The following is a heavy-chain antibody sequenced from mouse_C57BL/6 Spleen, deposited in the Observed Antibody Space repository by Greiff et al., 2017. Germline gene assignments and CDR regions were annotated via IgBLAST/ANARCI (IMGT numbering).Heavy chain of an antibody. D-gene: IGHD1-1*01. CDR3: DRTIRYYVENAMAY. V-gene: IGHV1-7*01. CDR1: GYTFTSYW. Sequence: QVQLQQSGAELAKPGASVKLSCKASGYTFTSYWMHWVKQRPGQGLEWIGYINPSSGYTTYKQKFKDKATLTADKSSSTAYMQLSSLTYAASAVYFCDRTIRYYVENAMAYWGQGTSVTVSS. CDR2: INPSSGYT. J-gene: IGHJ4*01.